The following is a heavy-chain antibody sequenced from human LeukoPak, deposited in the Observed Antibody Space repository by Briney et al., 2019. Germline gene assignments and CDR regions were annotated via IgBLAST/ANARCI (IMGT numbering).Heavy chain of an antibody. CDR2: ISSSSSYI. CDR3: ARDNAILRYFDW. Sequence: GGSLRLSCAASGFTFSSYSMNWVRQAPGKGLEWVSSISSSSSYIYYADSVKGRFTISRDNAKNSLYLQMNSLRAEDTAVYYCARDNAILRYFDWWGQGTLVTASS. CDR1: GFTFSSYS. D-gene: IGHD3-9*01. V-gene: IGHV3-21*01. J-gene: IGHJ4*02.